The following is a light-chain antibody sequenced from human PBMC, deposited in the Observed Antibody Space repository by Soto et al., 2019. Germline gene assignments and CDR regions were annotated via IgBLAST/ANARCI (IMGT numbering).Light chain of an antibody. V-gene: IGKV3-20*01. CDR1: QSINNNF. CDR2: GAS. J-gene: IGKJ1*01. Sequence: EIVLTQSPGTLSLSPGERATLSCRASQSINNNFLAWYQQRPGQAPRLLIYGASTRAAGIPDRFSGNGSGRDFTLTVSRLEPEDFAVFYCQQYGNVPRTFGQGTRVEV. CDR3: QQYGNVPRT.